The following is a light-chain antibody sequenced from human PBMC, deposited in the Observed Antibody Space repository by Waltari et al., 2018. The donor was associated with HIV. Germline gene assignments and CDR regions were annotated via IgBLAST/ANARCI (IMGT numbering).Light chain of an antibody. J-gene: IGLJ3*02. Sequence: QPVVTQEPSFSVSPGGTVTLTCGFSSGPVPTSYYPTWYQQTPGQAPRTLIYSTSTRSSGVPDRFSGSILGNKAALTITGAQADDESDYYCVLFMGNGIWVFGGGTKLTVL. V-gene: IGLV8-61*01. CDR2: STS. CDR1: SGPVPTSYY. CDR3: VLFMGNGIWV.